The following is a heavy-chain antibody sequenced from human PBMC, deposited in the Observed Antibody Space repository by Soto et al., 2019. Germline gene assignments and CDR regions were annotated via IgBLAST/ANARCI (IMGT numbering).Heavy chain of an antibody. D-gene: IGHD6-6*01. CDR3: ARVYSSSSVGMDV. CDR1: GDSVSSNSAA. V-gene: IGHV6-1*01. CDR2: TYYRSKWYN. Sequence: PSQTLSLTFAISGDSVSSNSAAWNCISQSPSRGLEWLGRTYYRSKWYNDYAVSVKSRITINPDTSKNQFSLQLNSVTPEDTAVYYCARVYSSSSVGMDVWGQGTTVTVSS. J-gene: IGHJ6*02.